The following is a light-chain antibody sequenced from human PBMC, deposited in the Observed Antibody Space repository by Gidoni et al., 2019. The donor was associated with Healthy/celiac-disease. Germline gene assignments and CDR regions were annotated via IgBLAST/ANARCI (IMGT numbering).Light chain of an antibody. Sequence: SYELTQPPSVSVSPGQTARLTCSGDALPKQYAYWYQQTPGQAPVLVIYKDSERPSGIPERFSGSSSGTTVTLTISGVQAEDEADYYCQSADSSGTYWVFGGGTKLTVL. CDR2: KDS. CDR3: QSADSSGTYWV. V-gene: IGLV3-25*02. CDR1: ALPKQY. J-gene: IGLJ3*02.